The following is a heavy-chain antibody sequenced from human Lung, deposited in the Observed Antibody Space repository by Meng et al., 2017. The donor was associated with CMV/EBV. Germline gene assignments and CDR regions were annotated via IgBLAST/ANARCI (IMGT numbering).Heavy chain of an antibody. D-gene: IGHD1-26*01. CDR2: INAYNGDT. Sequence: QAQLWCAGGEVKKPGASVKVSCKASGYTFTNYGITWVRQAPGQGPEWMGWINAYNGDTNYAQTLQGRVTMTTDTSTSTAYMELRSLRSDDTAVYYCARVEVGITSGDYWGQGTLVTVSS. V-gene: IGHV1-18*01. CDR3: ARVEVGITSGDY. J-gene: IGHJ4*02. CDR1: GYTFTNYG.